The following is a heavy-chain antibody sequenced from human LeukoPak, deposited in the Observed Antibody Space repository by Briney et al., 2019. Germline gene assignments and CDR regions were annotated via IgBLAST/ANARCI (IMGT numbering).Heavy chain of an antibody. Sequence: ASVKVSCKASGYTFTGYYMHWVRQAPGQGLEWMGWINPNSGGTNYAQKFQGRVTMTRDTSISTAHMELSRLRSDDTAAYYCAGSSGYYYVDYWGQGTLVTVSS. D-gene: IGHD3-22*01. CDR2: INPNSGGT. CDR1: GYTFTGYY. V-gene: IGHV1-2*02. CDR3: AGSSGYYYVDY. J-gene: IGHJ4*02.